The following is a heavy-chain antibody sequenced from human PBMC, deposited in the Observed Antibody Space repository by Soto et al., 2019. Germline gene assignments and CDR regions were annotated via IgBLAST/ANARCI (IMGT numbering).Heavy chain of an antibody. V-gene: IGHV6-1*01. J-gene: IGHJ4*02. Sequence: PSQTLSLPCAISGDSVSSNSAAWNWIRQSPSRGLEWLGRTYYRSKWHNDFAVSVRSRITIKPDTSKSQFSLQLNSVTPEDTAVYYCAGQHQWLDSWGQGTLVTVSS. CDR3: AGQHQWLDS. CDR2: TYYRSKWHN. D-gene: IGHD6-19*01. CDR1: GDSVSSNSAA.